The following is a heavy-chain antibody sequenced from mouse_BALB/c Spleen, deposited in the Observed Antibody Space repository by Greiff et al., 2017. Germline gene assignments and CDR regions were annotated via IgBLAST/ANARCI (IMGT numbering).Heavy chain of an antibody. Sequence: EVKLVESGGGLVKPGGSLKLSCAASGFTFSSYAMSWVRQTPEKRLEWVATISSGGSYTYYPDSVKGRFTISRDNAKNTLYLQMSSLRSEDTAMYYCARGPYYDGDGDYWGQGTSVTVSS. CDR3: ARGPYYDGDGDY. D-gene: IGHD1-1*01. V-gene: IGHV5-9-3*01. CDR2: ISSGGSYT. J-gene: IGHJ4*01. CDR1: GFTFSSYA.